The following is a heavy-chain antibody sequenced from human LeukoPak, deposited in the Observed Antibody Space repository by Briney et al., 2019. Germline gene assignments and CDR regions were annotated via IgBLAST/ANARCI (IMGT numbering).Heavy chain of an antibody. CDR1: GGSFSGYY. Sequence: SETLSLTCAVYGGSFSGYYWSWIRQPPGKGPEWIGEINHSGSTNYNPSLKSRVTISVDTSKNQFSLKLSSVTAADTAVYYCARKYNWNYNWFDPWGQGTLVTVSS. J-gene: IGHJ5*02. D-gene: IGHD1-7*01. CDR3: ARKYNWNYNWFDP. CDR2: INHSGST. V-gene: IGHV4-34*01.